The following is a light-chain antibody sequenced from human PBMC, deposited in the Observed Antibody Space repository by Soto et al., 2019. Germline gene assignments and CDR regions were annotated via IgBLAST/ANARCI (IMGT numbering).Light chain of an antibody. J-gene: IGKJ4*01. CDR2: KAS. CDR3: QQYSTYPLT. CDR1: QSISSW. Sequence: DIQMTQSPSTLSASVGDRVTITCRASQSISSWLAWYQQNPGKAPKLLIYKASNLQSGVPSRFSGSGSGADFTLTISSLQPDDFATYFCQQYSTYPLTFGGGTKVEI. V-gene: IGKV1-5*03.